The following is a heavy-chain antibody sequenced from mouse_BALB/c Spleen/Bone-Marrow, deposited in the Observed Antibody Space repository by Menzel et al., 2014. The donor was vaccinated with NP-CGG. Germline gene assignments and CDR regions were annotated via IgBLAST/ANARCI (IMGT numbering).Heavy chain of an antibody. CDR2: INPSTAYA. D-gene: IGHD4-1*01. J-gene: IGHJ2*01. CDR1: GYTFTSSW. Sequence: LQESGAELAKPGASVKMSCKASGYTFTSSWMHWIQQRPGQGLEWIGYINPSTAYAEYNQKFKDKATLTADKSSSTAYMQLSSLTSEDSAVYYCAREGKLGRDYFDYWGQGTTLTVSS. CDR3: AREGKLGRDYFDY. V-gene: IGHV1-7*01.